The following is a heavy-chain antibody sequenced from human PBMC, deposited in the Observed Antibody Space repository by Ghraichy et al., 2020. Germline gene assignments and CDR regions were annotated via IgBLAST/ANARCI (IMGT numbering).Heavy chain of an antibody. Sequence: GGSLRLSCVGSGFTFSGYSMNWVRQSPGKGLEWVSYITSSSRSIFYADSVKGRFTISRDNAQNSLSLQMNSLRDEDTAVYYCARGSKVVRFFYYDGMDVWGQGTAVTVCS. CDR1: GFTFSGYS. J-gene: IGHJ6*02. D-gene: IGHD4-23*01. CDR2: ITSSSRSI. V-gene: IGHV3-48*02. CDR3: ARGSKVVRFFYYDGMDV.